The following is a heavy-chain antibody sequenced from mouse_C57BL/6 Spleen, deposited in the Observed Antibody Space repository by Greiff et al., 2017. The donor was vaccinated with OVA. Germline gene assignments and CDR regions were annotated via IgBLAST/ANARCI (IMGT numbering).Heavy chain of an antibody. Sequence: VMLVESGAELVRPGTSVKMSCKASGYTFTNYWIGWAKQRPGHGLEWIGDIYPGGGYTNYNEKFKGKATLTADKSSSTAYMQFSRLTSEDSAIYSCARDYYGLDYWGQGTTLTVSS. V-gene: IGHV1-63*01. CDR3: ARDYYGLDY. D-gene: IGHD1-2*01. CDR1: GYTFTNYW. J-gene: IGHJ2*01. CDR2: IYPGGGYT.